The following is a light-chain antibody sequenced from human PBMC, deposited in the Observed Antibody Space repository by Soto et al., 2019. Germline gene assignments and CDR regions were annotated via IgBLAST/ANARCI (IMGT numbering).Light chain of an antibody. J-gene: IGKJ1*01. CDR3: QQYDSYSPT. CDR2: PAS. V-gene: IGKV1-5*01. Sequence: DIQMTQSPSTLSASIGDRVTITCRASQTINRWLALYQQKPGKAPRLLIHPASNLESGVPSRISGSGSGTEFSLIISNLQPEDVAFYYCQQYDSYSPTFGQGTKVEIK. CDR1: QTINRW.